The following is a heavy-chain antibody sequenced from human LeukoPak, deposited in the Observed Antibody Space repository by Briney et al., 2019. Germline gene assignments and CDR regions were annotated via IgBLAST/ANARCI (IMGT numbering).Heavy chain of an antibody. CDR3: ASRTMVRGVPNDY. Sequence: GGSLRLSCAASGFTFSSYSMNWVRQAPGKGLEWVSYISTSSSTIYYADSVKGRFTISRDNAKNTLYLQMNSLRAEDTAVYYCASRTMVRGVPNDYWGQGTLVTVSS. V-gene: IGHV3-48*01. J-gene: IGHJ4*02. CDR1: GFTFSSYS. D-gene: IGHD3-10*01. CDR2: ISTSSSTI.